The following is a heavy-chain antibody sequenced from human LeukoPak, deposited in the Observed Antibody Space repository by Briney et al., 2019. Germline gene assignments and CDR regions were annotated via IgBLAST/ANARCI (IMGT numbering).Heavy chain of an antibody. D-gene: IGHD4/OR15-4a*01. CDR3: AHRLRGSGANALSRFDP. CDR2: IYWSDDK. J-gene: IGHJ5*02. V-gene: IGHV2-5*01. CDR1: GFSLSTDGVG. Sequence: SGPTLVNPTQTLTLTCTFSGFSLSTDGVGVGWIRQPPGEALEWLALIYWSDDKDYSPSLKSRLTITKDTSKNQVVLTMTNMDPVDTATYFCAHRLRGSGANALSRFDPWGQGILVSVSS.